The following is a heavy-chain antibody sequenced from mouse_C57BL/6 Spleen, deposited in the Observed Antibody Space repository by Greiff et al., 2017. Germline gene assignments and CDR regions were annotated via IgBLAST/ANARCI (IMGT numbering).Heavy chain of an antibody. CDR3: ARGYGRFAY. CDR2: INYDGSST. D-gene: IGHD1-2*01. CDR1: GFTFSDYY. Sequence: EVKLVESEGGLVQPGSSMKLSCTASGFTFSDYYMAWVRQVPEKGLEWVANINYDGSSTYYLDSLKSRFIISRDNAKNILYLQMSSLKSEDTATYYCARGYGRFAYWGQGTLVTVSA. J-gene: IGHJ3*01. V-gene: IGHV5-16*01.